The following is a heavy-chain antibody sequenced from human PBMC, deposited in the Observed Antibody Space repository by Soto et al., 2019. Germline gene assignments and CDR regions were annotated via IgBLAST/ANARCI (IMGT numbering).Heavy chain of an antibody. D-gene: IGHD4-4*01. V-gene: IGHV4-61*01. CDR1: GGSVSSCSYY. J-gene: IGHJ6*02. Sequence: QVQLQESGPGLVKPSETLSLTCTVSGGSVSSCSYYWSWIRQPPGKGLGWLGNIYYSGSTNYNPSLTSRVSITVDTSKNPVSLKLSSVTAADKAVSYCARDLIITTVTTTGDYCMDVWGQGTTVTVSS. CDR2: IYYSGST. CDR3: ARDLIITTVTTTGDYCMDV.